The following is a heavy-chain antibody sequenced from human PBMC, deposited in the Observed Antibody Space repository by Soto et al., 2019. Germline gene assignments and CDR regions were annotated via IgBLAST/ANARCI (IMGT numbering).Heavy chain of an antibody. J-gene: IGHJ4*02. CDR2: IYYSGST. CDR1: GGSISSYY. V-gene: IGHV4-59*08. CDR3: ARHLSTTIATLPFDY. D-gene: IGHD1-1*01. Sequence: SETLSLTCTVSGGSISSYYWSWIRQPPGKGLEWIVYIYYSGSTEYNPSLKSRVTISVDTSKNQFSLKLSSVTAADTAVYYCARHLSTTIATLPFDYWGQGTLVTVSS.